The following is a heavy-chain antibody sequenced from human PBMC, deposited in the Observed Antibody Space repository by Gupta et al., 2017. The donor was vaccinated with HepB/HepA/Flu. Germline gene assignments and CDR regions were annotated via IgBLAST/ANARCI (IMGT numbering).Heavy chain of an antibody. Sequence: QVQLQQWGAGLLKPSETLSLTCAVYGGSFSGYYWSWIRQPPGKGLEWIGEINHSGSTNYNPSLKSRVTISVDTSKNQFSLKLSSVTAADTAVYYCARYPLLRGFWKRENWFDPWGQGTLVTVSS. V-gene: IGHV4-34*01. CDR1: GGSFSGYY. J-gene: IGHJ5*02. CDR2: INHSGST. CDR3: ARYPLLRGFWKRENWFDP. D-gene: IGHD3-3*01.